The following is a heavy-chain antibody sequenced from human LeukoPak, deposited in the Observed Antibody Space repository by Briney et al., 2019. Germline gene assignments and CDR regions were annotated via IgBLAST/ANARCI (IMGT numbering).Heavy chain of an antibody. CDR3: ARAPWGDSGYGTFDY. Sequence: SVKVSCKASGGTFSSYAISWVRQAPGQGLEGMGGIIPIFGTANYAQKFQGRVTITADESTSTAYMELSSLRSEDTAVYYCARAPWGDSGYGTFDYWGQGTLVTVSS. CDR2: IIPIFGTA. D-gene: IGHD5-12*01. V-gene: IGHV1-69*13. CDR1: GGTFSSYA. J-gene: IGHJ4*02.